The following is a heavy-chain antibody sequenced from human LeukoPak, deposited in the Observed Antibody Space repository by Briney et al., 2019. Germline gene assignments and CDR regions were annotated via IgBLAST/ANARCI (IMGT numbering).Heavy chain of an antibody. CDR1: GFTFSSYS. D-gene: IGHD3-3*01. J-gene: IGHJ4*02. CDR2: ISSSSSYI. Sequence: GGSLRLSCAASGFTFSSYSMNWVRQAPGKGLEWVSSISSSSSYIYYADSVKGRFTISRDNSKNTLYLQMNSLRAEDTAVYYCAKEHDFWSGYSSGFDYWGQGTLVTVSS. CDR3: AKEHDFWSGYSSGFDY. V-gene: IGHV3-21*01.